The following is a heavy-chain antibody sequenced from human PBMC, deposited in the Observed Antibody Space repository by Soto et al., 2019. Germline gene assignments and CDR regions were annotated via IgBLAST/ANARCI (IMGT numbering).Heavy chain of an antibody. CDR2: IYYSGST. D-gene: IGHD3-3*01. J-gene: IGHJ4*02. CDR3: ARVGYDFWSGFSFYYFDY. V-gene: IGHV4-59*01. Sequence: SETLSLTCTVSGGSISSYYWSWIRQPPGKGLEWIGYIYYSGSTNYNPSLKSRVTISVDTSKNQFSLKLSSVTAADTAVYYCARVGYDFWSGFSFYYFDYWGQGTLVTVSS. CDR1: GGSISSYY.